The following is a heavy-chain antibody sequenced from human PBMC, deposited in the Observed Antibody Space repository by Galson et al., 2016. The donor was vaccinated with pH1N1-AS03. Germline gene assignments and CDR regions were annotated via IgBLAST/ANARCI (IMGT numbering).Heavy chain of an antibody. CDR1: GYTFTNYD. CDR3: ARAPTKYYEILTGYYRVWFDP. Sequence: SVKVSCKASGYTFTNYDINWVRQAPGQGLEWMGWMNPDTGNAGYAEKFQGRVTVTRNTSISTAYMELSSPRSEDTAVYYCARAPTKYYEILTGYYRVWFDPWGQGTLVAVSS. D-gene: IGHD3-9*01. CDR2: MNPDTGNA. V-gene: IGHV1-8*01. J-gene: IGHJ5*02.